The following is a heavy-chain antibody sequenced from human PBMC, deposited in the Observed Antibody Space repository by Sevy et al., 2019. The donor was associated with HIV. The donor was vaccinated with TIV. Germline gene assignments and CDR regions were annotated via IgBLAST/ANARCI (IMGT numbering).Heavy chain of an antibody. CDR2: IYSGGST. Sequence: GGSLRLSCAASGFTVSSNYMSWVRQAPGKGLEWVSVIYSGGSTYYADSVKGRFTISRDNSKNTLYLQMNSLRAGDTAVYYCARDGPTVTGYGMDVWGQGTTVTVSS. V-gene: IGHV3-53*01. CDR1: GFTVSSNY. D-gene: IGHD4-17*01. J-gene: IGHJ6*02. CDR3: ARDGPTVTGYGMDV.